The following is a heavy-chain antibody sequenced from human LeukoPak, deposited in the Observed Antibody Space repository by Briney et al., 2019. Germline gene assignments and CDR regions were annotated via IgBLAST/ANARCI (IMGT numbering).Heavy chain of an antibody. V-gene: IGHV1-2*02. CDR3: ASNLLRYFAWRFDY. CDR2: INPNSGGT. D-gene: IGHD3-9*01. Sequence: ASVKVSCKASGYTFTGYYMHWVRQAPGQGLEWMGWINPNSGGTNYAQKFQGRVTMTRDTSISTAYMELSRLRSDDTAVYYCASNLLRYFAWRFDYWGQGTLVTVSS. J-gene: IGHJ4*02. CDR1: GYTFTGYY.